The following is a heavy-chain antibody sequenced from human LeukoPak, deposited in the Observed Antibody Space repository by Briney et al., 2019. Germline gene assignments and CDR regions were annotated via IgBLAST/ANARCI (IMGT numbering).Heavy chain of an antibody. V-gene: IGHV3-48*03. CDR2: ISSSGSTI. CDR1: GFTFSSYE. J-gene: IGHJ6*04. Sequence: TGGSLRLSSAASGFTFSSYEMNWVRQAPGKGLEWVSYISSSGSTIYYADSVKGRFTISRDNANNSLYLQMNSLRAEDTAVYYCAELGITMIGGVWGKGTPVTISS. D-gene: IGHD3-10*02. CDR3: AELGITMIGGV.